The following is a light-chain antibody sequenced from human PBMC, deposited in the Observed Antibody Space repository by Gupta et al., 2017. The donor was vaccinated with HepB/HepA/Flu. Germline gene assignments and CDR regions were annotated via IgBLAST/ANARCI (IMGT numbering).Light chain of an antibody. Sequence: EIVLTQSPGTLSLSPGERTTLSCRASQSVSSSYLAWYQQKPGQAPRLLIYGASSRATGIPDRFSGSGSGTDFTLTITRLEPEDFAVYYCQQYSSSPWTFGQGTKVEI. CDR2: GAS. CDR1: QSVSSSY. V-gene: IGKV3-20*01. J-gene: IGKJ1*01. CDR3: QQYSSSPWT.